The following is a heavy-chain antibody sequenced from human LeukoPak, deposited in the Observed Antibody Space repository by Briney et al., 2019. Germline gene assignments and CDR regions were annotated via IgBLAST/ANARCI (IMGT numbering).Heavy chain of an antibody. CDR3: ARETYYDFWSGYYLLDY. V-gene: IGHV3-21*01. J-gene: IGHJ4*02. Sequence: PGGSLRLSCAASGFTLSSYSMNWVRQAPGKGLEWVSSISSSSSYIYYADSVKGRFTISRDNAKNSLYLQMNSLRAEDTAVYYCARETYYDFWSGYYLLDYWGQGTLVTVSS. CDR1: GFTLSSYS. CDR2: ISSSSSYI. D-gene: IGHD3-3*01.